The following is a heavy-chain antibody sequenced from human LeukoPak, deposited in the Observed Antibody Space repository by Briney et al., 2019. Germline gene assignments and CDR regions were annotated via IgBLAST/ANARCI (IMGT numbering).Heavy chain of an antibody. J-gene: IGHJ4*02. CDR3: ARAYYDFWSGYRESDY. CDR2: ISSSSSSYI. Sequence: PGGSLRLSCAASGFTFSSYSMNWVRQAPGKGLEWVSSISSSSSSYIYYADSVKGRFTISRDNAKNSLYLQMNSLRAEDTAVYYCARAYYDFWSGYRESDYWGQGTLVTVSS. D-gene: IGHD3-3*01. V-gene: IGHV3-21*01. CDR1: GFTFSSYS.